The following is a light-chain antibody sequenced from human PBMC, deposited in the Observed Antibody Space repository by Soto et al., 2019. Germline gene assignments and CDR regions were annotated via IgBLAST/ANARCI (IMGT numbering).Light chain of an antibody. J-gene: IGKJ5*01. V-gene: IGKV1-39*01. CDR3: QKYNSGLIT. Sequence: DIQLTQSPSPLSASVGDRVAITCLASQSISTYLNWYQQKPGKAPKVLIYAASNLQSGVPPRFSGSGSGTDFTLTISSLQPEDVAIYYCQKYNSGLITFGQGTRLEIK. CDR1: QSISTY. CDR2: AAS.